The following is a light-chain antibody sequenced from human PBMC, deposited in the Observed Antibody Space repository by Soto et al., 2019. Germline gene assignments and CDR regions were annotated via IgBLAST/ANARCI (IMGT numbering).Light chain of an antibody. CDR2: DVS. CDR1: SSDVGGYNY. Sequence: QAVVTQPASVSGSPGQSITISCTGTSSDVGGYNYVSWYQQHPGKATKLMIYDVSNRPSGVSNRFSGSKSGNTASLTISGLQAEDEADYYCSSYTSSSTLYVFGTGTKVTVL. V-gene: IGLV2-14*01. J-gene: IGLJ1*01. CDR3: SSYTSSSTLYV.